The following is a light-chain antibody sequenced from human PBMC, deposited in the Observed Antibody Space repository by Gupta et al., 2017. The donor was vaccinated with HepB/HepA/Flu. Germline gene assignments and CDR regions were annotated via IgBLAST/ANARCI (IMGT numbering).Light chain of an antibody. CDR1: KLGDKY. V-gene: IGLV3-1*01. CDR2: QDS. CDR3: QAWDSSTVG. Sequence: SYELTQPPSVSVSPGQPASITCSGDKLGDKYACWYQQKPGQSPVLVIYQDSKRPSGIPERFSGTNSGNTATLTISGTQAMDEADYYCQAWDSSTVGVGGGTKLTVL. J-gene: IGLJ2*01.